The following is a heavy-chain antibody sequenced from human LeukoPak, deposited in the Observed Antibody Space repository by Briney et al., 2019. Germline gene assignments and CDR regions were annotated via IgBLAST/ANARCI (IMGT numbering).Heavy chain of an antibody. CDR3: ARPHYGDYAAFDI. J-gene: IGHJ3*02. CDR1: GFTLSSIY. CDR2: IYSGGGA. D-gene: IGHD4-17*01. Sequence: GGSLRLSCAASGFTLSSIYMSWVRQAPGKGLEWVSVIYSGGGAYYSDSVKGGFTISRDNSKNTLYLQMNSLRAEDTAVYFCARPHYGDYAAFDIWGQGTLVTVSS. V-gene: IGHV3-66*04.